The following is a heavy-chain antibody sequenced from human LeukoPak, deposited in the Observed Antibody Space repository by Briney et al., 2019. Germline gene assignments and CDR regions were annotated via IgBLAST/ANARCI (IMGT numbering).Heavy chain of an antibody. CDR3: AKGDVVVPPADAFDF. CDR1: GFTFRSYA. J-gene: IGHJ3*01. D-gene: IGHD2-15*01. V-gene: IGHV3-23*01. Sequence: GGSLRLSCAASGFTFRSYAMSWVRQAPGKGLEWVSGISGSGGSTFYADSAKGRFTISRDNSKNTLYLQMNSLRAEDTAVYYCAKGDVVVPPADAFDFWGQGTMVTVSS. CDR2: ISGSGGST.